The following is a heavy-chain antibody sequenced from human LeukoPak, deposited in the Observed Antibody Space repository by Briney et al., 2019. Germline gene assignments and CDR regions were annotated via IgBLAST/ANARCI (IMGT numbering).Heavy chain of an antibody. D-gene: IGHD5-18*01. Sequence: PGGSLRLSCAASGFTVSSNYMSWVRQAPGKGLEWVANIKQDGSEKYYVDSVKGRFTISRDNAKNSLYLQMDSLRAEDTAVYYCARVVWGWDTAMPTPFDYWGQGTLVTVSS. V-gene: IGHV3-7*01. CDR1: GFTVSSNY. CDR3: ARVVWGWDTAMPTPFDY. CDR2: IKQDGSEK. J-gene: IGHJ4*02.